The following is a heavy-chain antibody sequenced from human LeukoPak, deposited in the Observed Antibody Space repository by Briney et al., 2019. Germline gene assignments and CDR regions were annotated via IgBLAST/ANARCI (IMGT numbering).Heavy chain of an antibody. CDR2: INPNSGGT. J-gene: IGHJ4*02. CDR3: ARAYLYGDPAVY. Sequence: ASVEVSCKASGYTFTGYYMHWVRQAPGQGLEWMGWINPNSGGTNYAQKFQGRVTMTRDTSISTAYMELSRLRSDDTAVYYCARAYLYGDPAVYWGQGTLVTVSS. CDR1: GYTFTGYY. V-gene: IGHV1-2*02. D-gene: IGHD4-17*01.